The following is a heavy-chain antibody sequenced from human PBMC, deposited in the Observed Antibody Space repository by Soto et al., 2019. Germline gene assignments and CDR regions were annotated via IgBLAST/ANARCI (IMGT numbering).Heavy chain of an antibody. J-gene: IGHJ2*01. CDR1: GYTFTSYG. D-gene: IGHD1-26*01. Sequence: QVQLVQSGAEVKKPGASVKVSCKASGYTFTSYGISWVRQAPGQGLEWMGWISAYNGNTNYAQKLQGRVTMTTDTPPSTAYMELRSMRSADTAVYYCARVVGGSYYGGDWYFDLWGRGTLVTVSS. CDR2: ISAYNGNT. CDR3: ARVVGGSYYGGDWYFDL. V-gene: IGHV1-18*01.